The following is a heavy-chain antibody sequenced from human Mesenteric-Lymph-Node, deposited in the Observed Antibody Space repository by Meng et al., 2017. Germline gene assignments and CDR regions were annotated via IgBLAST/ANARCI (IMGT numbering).Heavy chain of an antibody. CDR2: IYSGNNT. J-gene: IGHJ4*02. D-gene: IGHD6-6*01. V-gene: IGHV3-53*01. CDR1: GFTVSTKY. Sequence: VWTVDSGGGMSQPGGSLRLSCAASGFTVSTKYEWVSLIYSGNNTSSTDSVKGRVTISRDNAKSTVYVQMNSLRAEDTAVYYCTWAQYSSSSGNYWGQGTLVTVSS. CDR3: TWAQYSSSSGNY.